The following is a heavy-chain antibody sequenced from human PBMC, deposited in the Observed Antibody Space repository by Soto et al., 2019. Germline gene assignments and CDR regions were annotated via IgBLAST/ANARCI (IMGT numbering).Heavy chain of an antibody. Sequence: QVQLQESGPGLVKPSETLSLNCTVSGGSVTSYYWSWIRQSPGKGLDWIGHIYYSGSTKYNPTLKSRVTISVDTSKNQFALTLMSVTAADTAVYYCARGPIMTALGGVTEALNWFDPWGQGILVIVSS. CDR3: ARGPIMTALGGVTEALNWFDP. CDR2: IYYSGST. J-gene: IGHJ5*02. V-gene: IGHV4-59*02. D-gene: IGHD3-16*01. CDR1: GGSVTSYY.